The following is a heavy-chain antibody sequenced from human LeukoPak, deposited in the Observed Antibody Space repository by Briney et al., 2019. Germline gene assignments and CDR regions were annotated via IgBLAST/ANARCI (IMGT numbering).Heavy chain of an antibody. D-gene: IGHD3-10*01. CDR2: ISYSGST. Sequence: PSETLSLTCTVSGGSISSSSCYWGWIRQPPGKGLDWFGSISYSGSTYYNPSLKSRVTISVDTSKNQFSLKLSSVAAADAAVYYCAGRYYYGSGWGFDPWGQGTLVTVSS. CDR3: AGRYYYGSGWGFDP. V-gene: IGHV4-39*07. CDR1: GGSISSSSCY. J-gene: IGHJ5*02.